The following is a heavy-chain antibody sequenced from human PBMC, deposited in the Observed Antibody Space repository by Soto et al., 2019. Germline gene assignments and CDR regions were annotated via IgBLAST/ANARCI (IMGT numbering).Heavy chain of an antibody. CDR3: AKVGSFYVPRSPSDS. CDR2: ISGNSGFT. CDR1: GFTFSNHA. D-gene: IGHD1-26*01. V-gene: IGHV3-23*01. J-gene: IGHJ5*02. Sequence: GGSLRLSCAASGFTFSNHAMNWVRQAPGKGLEWVSGISGNSGFTYYTDSVKGRFTISRDNSKNTLFLQMNALRDEDTAIYYCAKVGSFYVPRSPSDSWGRGIVVTVSS.